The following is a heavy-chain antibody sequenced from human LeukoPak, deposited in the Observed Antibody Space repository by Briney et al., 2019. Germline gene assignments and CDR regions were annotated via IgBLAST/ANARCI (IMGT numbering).Heavy chain of an antibody. V-gene: IGHV3-21*01. CDR3: ARRNSGYSSSWCFNDY. J-gene: IGHJ4*02. CDR2: ISSNINYI. CDR1: GFTFSSHA. Sequence: GGSLRLSCAASGFTFSSHAMNWVRQAPGKGLEWVSSISSNINYIQYADSVKGRFTISRDNAKNSLYLQMNSLRAEDTAVYYCARRNSGYSSSWCFNDYWGQGTLVTVSS. D-gene: IGHD6-13*01.